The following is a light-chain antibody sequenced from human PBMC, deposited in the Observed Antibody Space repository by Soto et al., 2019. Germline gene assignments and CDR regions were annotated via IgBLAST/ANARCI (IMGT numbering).Light chain of an antibody. J-gene: IGKJ5*01. CDR1: QILLHSDGNTY. Sequence: DVVMTQSPLSLPVTLGHPASISFISFQILLHSDGNTYLNWFQQRPGQSPRRLIYKVSNRDSGVPDRFSGSGSSTDFTLKISRVEAEDVGVYYCMQGTYRPPITFGQGTRLEIK. V-gene: IGKV2-30*02. CDR2: KVS. CDR3: MQGTYRPPIT.